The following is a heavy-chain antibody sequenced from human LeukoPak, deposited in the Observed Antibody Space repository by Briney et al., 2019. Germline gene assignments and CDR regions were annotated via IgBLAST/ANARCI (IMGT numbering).Heavy chain of an antibody. CDR2: INHSGST. Sequence: SETLSLTCAVYGGSFSVYYWSWIRQPPGNGLEWIGEINHSGSTNYNPSLKSRVTISVDTSKNQFSLKLSSVTAADTAVYYCARGLASTAMALFDYWGQGTLVTVSS. D-gene: IGHD5-18*01. J-gene: IGHJ4*02. CDR3: ARGLASTAMALFDY. CDR1: GGSFSVYY. V-gene: IGHV4-34*01.